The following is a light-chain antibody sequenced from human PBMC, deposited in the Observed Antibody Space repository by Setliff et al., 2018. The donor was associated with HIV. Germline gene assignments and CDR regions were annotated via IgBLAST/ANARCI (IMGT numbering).Light chain of an antibody. J-gene: IGLJ1*01. CDR2: GVN. CDR3: SSYTSTNTWV. CDR1: SSDVGSYNR. Sequence: QSALTQPPSVSGSPRQSVTISCTGTSSDVGSYNRVSWYQQSPGTAPKLMIYGVNYRPSGVPDRFSGSKSGNTASLTISGLQAEDEASYYCSSYTSTNTWVFGTGTKVTVL. V-gene: IGLV2-18*02.